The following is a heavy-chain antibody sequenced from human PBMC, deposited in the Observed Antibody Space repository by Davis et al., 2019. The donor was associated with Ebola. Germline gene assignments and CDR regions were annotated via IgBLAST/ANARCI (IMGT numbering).Heavy chain of an antibody. CDR2: IRGSGVST. CDR1: GVTFSSCA. D-gene: IGHD2-2*01. CDR3: AKADCSSNSCYSPDY. V-gene: IGHV3-23*01. J-gene: IGHJ4*02. Sequence: GGSLRLSCAASGVTFSSCAVSWVRQAPGKGLEWVSGIRGSGVSTSYADSVKGRFTISRDNSKNTLYLQMNSLRAEDTAVYYCAKADCSSNSCYSPDYWGQGTLVTVSS.